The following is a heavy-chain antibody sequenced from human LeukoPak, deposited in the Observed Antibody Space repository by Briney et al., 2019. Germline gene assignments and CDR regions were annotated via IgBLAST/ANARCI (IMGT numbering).Heavy chain of an antibody. V-gene: IGHV4-61*02. CDR3: VRDDYDSSTYYGAFWFDP. CDR1: GVSISSGSFY. J-gene: IGHJ5*02. Sequence: SETLSLTCTVSGVSISSGSFYWSWIRQPAGKGLEWIGRIYTNENTYYNPSLKSRVSMSVDTSKNQSSLKLSSVTAADTAVYYCVRDDYDSSTYYGAFWFDPWGQGILVTVAS. D-gene: IGHD3-22*01. CDR2: IYTNENT.